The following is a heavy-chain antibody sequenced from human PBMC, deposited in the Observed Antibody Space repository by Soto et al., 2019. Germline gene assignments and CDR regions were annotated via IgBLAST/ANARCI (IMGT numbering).Heavy chain of an antibody. CDR3: AKSGYYSLDY. CDR1: DGSITSDDW. J-gene: IGHJ4*02. CDR2: IHHSGST. D-gene: IGHD3-9*01. V-gene: IGHV4-4*02. Sequence: SETLSLTCVVSDGSITSDDWWNWVRQPPEKGLEWIGEIHHSGSTNYNPSLKSRITISVDKSKSQFSLDLTSVTAADTAIYYCAKSGYYSLDYWGQGTPVTVSS.